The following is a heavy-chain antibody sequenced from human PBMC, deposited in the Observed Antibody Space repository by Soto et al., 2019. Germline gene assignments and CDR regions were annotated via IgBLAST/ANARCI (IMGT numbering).Heavy chain of an antibody. Sequence: PGGSLRLSCAASGFFFNGFDMSWVRQAPGMGLEWVSTISANAGNINYAGSVRGRFSISRDSSKNSVDLQMNSLRVEDTAVYFCTKGSIPAVGRVFFESWGQGTLVTVS. J-gene: IGHJ4*02. D-gene: IGHD6-13*01. CDR3: TKGSIPAVGRVFFES. CDR2: ISANAGNI. CDR1: GFFFNGFD. V-gene: IGHV3-23*01.